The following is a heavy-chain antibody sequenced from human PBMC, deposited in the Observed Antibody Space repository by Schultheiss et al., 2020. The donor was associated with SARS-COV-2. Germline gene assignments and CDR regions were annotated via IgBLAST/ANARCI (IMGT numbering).Heavy chain of an antibody. CDR1: GGSSSGYY. V-gene: IGHV4-34*01. CDR3: ARDKQLAFDY. J-gene: IGHJ4*02. Sequence: SETLSLTCAVYGGSSSGYYWSWIRQPPGKGLEWIGEINHSGSTNYNPSLKSRVTISVDTSKNQFSLKLSSVTAADTAVYYCARDKQLAFDYWGQGTLVTVS. D-gene: IGHD6-6*01. CDR2: INHSGST.